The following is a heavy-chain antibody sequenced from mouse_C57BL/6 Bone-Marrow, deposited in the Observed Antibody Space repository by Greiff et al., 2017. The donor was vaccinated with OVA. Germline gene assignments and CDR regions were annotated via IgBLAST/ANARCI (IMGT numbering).Heavy chain of an antibody. Sequence: EVQGVESGPGMVKPSQSLSLTCTVTGYSITSGYDWHWIRHFPGNKLEWMGYISYSGSTNYNPSLKSRISITHDTSKNHFFLKLNSVTTEDTATYYCASSYYSNYDPFYAMDYWGQGTSVTVSS. CDR1: GYSITSGYD. CDR3: ASSYYSNYDPFYAMDY. CDR2: ISYSGST. D-gene: IGHD2-5*01. J-gene: IGHJ4*01. V-gene: IGHV3-1*01.